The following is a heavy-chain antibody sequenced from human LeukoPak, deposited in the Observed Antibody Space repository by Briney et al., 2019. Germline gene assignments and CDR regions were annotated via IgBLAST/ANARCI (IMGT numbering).Heavy chain of an antibody. CDR3: ARPSYCSGGSCYNFFDY. V-gene: IGHV3-9*01. D-gene: IGHD2-15*01. CDR2: ISWNSGSI. J-gene: IGHJ4*02. CDR1: GFTFDDYA. Sequence: GGSLRLSCAASGFTFDDYAMHWVRQAPGKGLEWVSGISWNSGSIGYADSVKGRFTISRDNAKKSLYLQMNSLRAEDTALYYCARPSYCSGGSCYNFFDYWGQGTLVTVSS.